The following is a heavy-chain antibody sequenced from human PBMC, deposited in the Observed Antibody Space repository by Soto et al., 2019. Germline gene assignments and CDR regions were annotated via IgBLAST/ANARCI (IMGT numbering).Heavy chain of an antibody. D-gene: IGHD3-3*01. J-gene: IGHJ4*02. CDR1: GFTFSNYA. CDR3: GTGGDFWSGIDY. V-gene: IGHV3-30-3*01. Sequence: QVQLVESGGGVVQPGRSLRLSCAASGFTFSNYAIHWVRQAPGKGLEWVAVISYDGSNKCYADSVKGRFTISRDNSKNTPYLQMSSLRAEDTPVYYCGTGGDFWSGIDYWGQGTLVTVSS. CDR2: ISYDGSNK.